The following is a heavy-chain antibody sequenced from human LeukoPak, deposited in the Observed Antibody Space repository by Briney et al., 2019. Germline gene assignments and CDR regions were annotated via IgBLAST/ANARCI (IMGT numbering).Heavy chain of an antibody. D-gene: IGHD2-15*01. J-gene: IGHJ6*04. CDR2: ISAYNGNT. V-gene: IGHV1-18*04. Sequence: ASVKVSCKASGYTFTSYGTSWVRQAPGQGLEWMGWISAYNGNTNYAQKLQGRVTMTTDTSTSTAYMELRSLRSDDTAVYYCARGQGCSGGSCYPYYYYYYGMDVWGKGTTVTVSS. CDR1: GYTFTSYG. CDR3: ARGQGCSGGSCYPYYYYYYGMDV.